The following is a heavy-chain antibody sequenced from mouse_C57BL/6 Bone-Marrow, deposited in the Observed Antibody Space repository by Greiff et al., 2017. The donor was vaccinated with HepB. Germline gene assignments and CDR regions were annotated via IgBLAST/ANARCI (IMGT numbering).Heavy chain of an antibody. D-gene: IGHD1-1*01. J-gene: IGHJ2*01. CDR3: ARKEGIYYGSSYYFDY. V-gene: IGHV1-81*01. CDR2: IYPRSGNT. CDR1: GYTFTSYG. Sequence: VQLQESGAELARPGASVKLSCKASGYTFTSYGISWVKQRTGQGLEWIGEIYPRSGNTYYNEKFKGKATLTADKSSSTAYMELRSLTSEDSAVYFCARKEGIYYGSSYYFDYWGQGTTLTVSS.